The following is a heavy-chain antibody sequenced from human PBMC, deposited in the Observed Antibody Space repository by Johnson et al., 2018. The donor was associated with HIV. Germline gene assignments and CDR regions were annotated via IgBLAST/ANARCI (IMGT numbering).Heavy chain of an antibody. D-gene: IGHD6-6*01. J-gene: IGHJ3*02. CDR2: ISYDGSNK. CDR1: GFTFSSYA. Sequence: VQVVESGGGVVQPGRSLRLSCAASGFTFSSYAMHWVRQAPGKGLEWVAVISYDGSNKYYADSVKGRFTISRDNSKNTLYLQMNSLRAEDTAVYYCAKAFEYSSSSMAFDIWAKGQWSPSLQ. CDR3: AKAFEYSSSSMAFDI. V-gene: IGHV3-30*04.